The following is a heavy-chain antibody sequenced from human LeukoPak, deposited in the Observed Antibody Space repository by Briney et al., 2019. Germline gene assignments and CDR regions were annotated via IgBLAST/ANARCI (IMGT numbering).Heavy chain of an antibody. D-gene: IGHD3-22*01. CDR1: GGSFSGYY. CDR2: INHSGTT. Sequence: SETLPLTCAVYGGSFSGYYWSWIRQPPGKGLEWIGEINHSGTTNYNPSFRSRVTVSLDTSKNQFSLILSSVTAADTAVYYCASSRVYYDSSGWTYHMDVWGQGTTVTVSS. V-gene: IGHV4-34*01. J-gene: IGHJ6*02. CDR3: ASSRVYYDSSGWTYHMDV.